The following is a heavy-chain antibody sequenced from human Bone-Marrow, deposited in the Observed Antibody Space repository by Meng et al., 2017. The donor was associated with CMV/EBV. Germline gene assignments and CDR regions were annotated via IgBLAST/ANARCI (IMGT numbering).Heavy chain of an antibody. D-gene: IGHD5-24*01. CDR1: GYTFTGYY. Sequence: ASVKVSCKASGYTFTGYYMHWVRQAPGQGLEWMGWINPNSGGTNYAQKFQGRVTMTRDTSISTGYMELSRLRSDDTAVYYCARATRWLKLLARYYFDYWGQATLVTVSS. J-gene: IGHJ4*02. CDR2: INPNSGGT. CDR3: ARATRWLKLLARYYFDY. V-gene: IGHV1-2*02.